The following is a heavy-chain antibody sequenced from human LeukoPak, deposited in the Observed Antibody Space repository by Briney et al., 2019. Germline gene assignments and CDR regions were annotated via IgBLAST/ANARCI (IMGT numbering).Heavy chain of an antibody. J-gene: IGHJ4*02. CDR1: GFTFSSYG. D-gene: IGHD3-16*01. CDR2: ITGTSHIT. Sequence: GGTLRLSCAASGFTFSSYGMSWVRQAPGKGLEWVSAITGTSHITYYADSVKGRFTISRDNSKNTLYLQMNSLRAEDTALYYCARDRLGAMLFFDSWGQGTLVTVSS. CDR3: ARDRLGAMLFFDS. V-gene: IGHV3-23*01.